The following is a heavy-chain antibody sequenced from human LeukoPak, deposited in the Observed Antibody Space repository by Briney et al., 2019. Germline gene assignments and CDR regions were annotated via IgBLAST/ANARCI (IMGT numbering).Heavy chain of an antibody. CDR1: VGTFSSYA. Sequence: SVKLSCKASVGTFSSYAISWVRQAPGQGLEWMGRIIPILGIANYAQKFQGRVTITADKSTTTASMEMSSRRSEDTAACYCARVTFFFDYWGQGTLVTVSS. CDR3: ARVTFFFDY. V-gene: IGHV1-69*04. CDR2: IIPILGIA. D-gene: IGHD2/OR15-2a*01. J-gene: IGHJ4*02.